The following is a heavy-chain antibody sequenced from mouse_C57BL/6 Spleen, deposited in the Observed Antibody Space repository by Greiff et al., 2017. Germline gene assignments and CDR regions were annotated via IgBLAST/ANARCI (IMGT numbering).Heavy chain of an antibody. Sequence: DVQLQESGAELVRPGASVKLSCTASGFNIKDDYMHWVKQRPEQGLEWIGWIDPENGDTEYASKFQGKATITADTSSNTAYLQLRSLTSEDTAVYYCTVTTVAYWGQGTLVTVSA. CDR3: TVTTVAY. V-gene: IGHV14-4*01. CDR1: GFNIKDDY. D-gene: IGHD1-1*01. CDR2: IDPENGDT. J-gene: IGHJ3*01.